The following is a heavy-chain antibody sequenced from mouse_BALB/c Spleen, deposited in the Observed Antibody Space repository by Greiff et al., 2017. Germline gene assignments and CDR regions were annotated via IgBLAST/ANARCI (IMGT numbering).Heavy chain of an antibody. CDR1: GYSFTGYF. CDR2: INPYNGDT. V-gene: IGHV1-37*01. Sequence: VQLQQSGPELVKPGASVKISCKASGYSFTGYFMYWVKQSHGKSLEWIGRINPYNGDTFYNQKFKGKATLTVDKSSSTAHMELLSLTSEDSAVYYCGRSGTTVVATEMDYWGQGTSVTVSS. J-gene: IGHJ4*01. D-gene: IGHD1-1*01. CDR3: GRSGTTVVATEMDY.